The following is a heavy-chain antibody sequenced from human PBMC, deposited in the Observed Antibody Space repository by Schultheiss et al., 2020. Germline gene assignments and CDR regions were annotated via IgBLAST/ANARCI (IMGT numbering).Heavy chain of an antibody. D-gene: IGHD2-2*01. CDR1: GGSFSGYY. V-gene: IGHV4-34*01. CDR2: INHSGST. Sequence: SETLSLTCAVYGGSFSGYYWSWIRQPPGKGLEWIGEINHSGSTNYNPSLKSRVTISVDTSKNQFSLKLSSVTAADTAVYYCARDLRYCSSTSCYPTFDPWGQGTLVTRLL. J-gene: IGHJ5*02. CDR3: ARDLRYCSSTSCYPTFDP.